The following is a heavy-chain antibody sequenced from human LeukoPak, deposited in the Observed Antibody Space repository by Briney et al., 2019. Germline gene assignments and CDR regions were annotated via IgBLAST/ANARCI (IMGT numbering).Heavy chain of an antibody. CDR1: GFTFSSYS. V-gene: IGHV3-21*01. CDR2: ISSSSSYI. J-gene: IGHJ4*02. CDR3: ATSETWIQLWSGPYYFDY. D-gene: IGHD5-18*01. Sequence: GGSLRLSCAASGFTFSSYSMNWVRQAPGKGLEWVSSISSSSSYIYYADSVKGRFTISRDNAKNSLYLQTNSLRAEDTAVYYCATSETWIQLWSGPYYFDYWGQGTLVTVSS.